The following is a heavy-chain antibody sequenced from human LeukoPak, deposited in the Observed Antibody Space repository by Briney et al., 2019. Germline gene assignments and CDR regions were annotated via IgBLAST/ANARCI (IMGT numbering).Heavy chain of an antibody. V-gene: IGHV6-1*01. CDR3: AREYSSSSGPDY. Sequence: SQTLSLTCAISGDSVSSNSAAWNWIRQSPSRGLEWLGRTHYRSKWFNDYAVSVTSRISINADTSKNQFSLQLKSVTPDDTAVYYCAREYSSSSGPDYWGQGTRVTVSS. J-gene: IGHJ4*02. CDR2: THYRSKWFN. D-gene: IGHD6-6*01. CDR1: GDSVSSNSAA.